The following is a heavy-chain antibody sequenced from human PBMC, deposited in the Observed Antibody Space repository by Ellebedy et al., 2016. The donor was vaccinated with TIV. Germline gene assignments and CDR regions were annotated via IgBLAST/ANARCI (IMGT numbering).Heavy chain of an antibody. V-gene: IGHV3-7*01. Sequence: GESLKISCTASGFTFSNYWMTWVRQAPGKGLEWVANIKGDGSEKYYVDSAKGRFTISRDNVRNSLYLQMNSLRAEDTAVYYCARRMNDWGQGTLVTVSS. CDR3: ARRMND. J-gene: IGHJ4*02. CDR1: GFTFSNYW. CDR2: IKGDGSEK.